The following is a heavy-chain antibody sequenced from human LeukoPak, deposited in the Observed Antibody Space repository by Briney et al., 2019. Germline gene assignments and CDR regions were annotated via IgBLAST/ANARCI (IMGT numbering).Heavy chain of an antibody. D-gene: IGHD5-12*01. J-gene: IGHJ4*02. CDR3: VRDGGVSGYDLLDY. V-gene: IGHV3-7*01. CDR2: INQDGSEE. CDR1: GFTFSNYW. Sequence: GGSLRLSCAASGFTFSNYWMTWVRQAPGKGLEWVAHINQDGSEEHYMDSAKARFTISRDNAKDSLSLQMNSLRAEDTAVYYCVRDGGVSGYDLLDYWGQGTLVTVSS.